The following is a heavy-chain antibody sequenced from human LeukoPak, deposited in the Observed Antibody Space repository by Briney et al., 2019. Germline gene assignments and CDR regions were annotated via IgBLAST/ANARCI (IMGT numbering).Heavy chain of an antibody. D-gene: IGHD4-17*01. J-gene: IGHJ5*01. V-gene: IGHV3-33*01. CDR2: IWYDGSKK. Sequence: GRSLRLSCAASGFXFSAYGIHWVRQAPGKGLEWVAVIWYDGSKKYYADSVKGRFTISRDNSKNTLYLQMNNLKAEDTAVYFCTRRDGDNDRGFDFWGQGTLVSVSS. CDR3: TRRDGDNDRGFDF. CDR1: GFXFSAYG.